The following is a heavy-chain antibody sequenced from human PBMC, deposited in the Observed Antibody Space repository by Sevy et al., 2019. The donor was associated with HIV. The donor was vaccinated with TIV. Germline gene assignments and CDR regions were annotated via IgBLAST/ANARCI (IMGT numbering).Heavy chain of an antibody. J-gene: IGHJ6*02. CDR3: ARGTWFGEGIGYYGMDV. CDR1: GFTFSSYA. Sequence: GGSLRLSCAASGFTFSSYAMHWVRQAPGKGLEYVSAISSNGGSKYYADSVKGRFTISRDNSKNTLYLQMGSLRAEDMAVYYCARGTWFGEGIGYYGMDVWGQGTTVTVSS. V-gene: IGHV3-64*02. CDR2: ISSNGGSK. D-gene: IGHD3-10*01.